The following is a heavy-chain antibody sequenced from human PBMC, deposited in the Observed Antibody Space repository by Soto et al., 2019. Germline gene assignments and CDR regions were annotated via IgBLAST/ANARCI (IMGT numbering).Heavy chain of an antibody. D-gene: IGHD4-17*01. V-gene: IGHV3-48*01. CDR3: ARDPAYGLNWFDP. CDR2: ISSSSSTI. CDR1: GFTFSSYS. J-gene: IGHJ5*02. Sequence: PGGSLRLSCAASGFTFSSYSMNWVRQAPRKGQEWVSYISSSSSTIYYADSVKGRFTISRDNAKSSLYLQRKSLRAEDTAVYYCARDPAYGLNWFDPWGQGSLVSASS.